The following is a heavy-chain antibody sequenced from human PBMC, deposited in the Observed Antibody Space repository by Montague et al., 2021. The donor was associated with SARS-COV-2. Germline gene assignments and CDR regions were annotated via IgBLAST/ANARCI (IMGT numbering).Heavy chain of an antibody. V-gene: IGHV3-48*03. D-gene: IGHD2-2*01. CDR3: APAVPVADDS. CDR1: GFNFGVYE. Sequence: SLRLSCAASGFNFGVYEMNWVRQTPGKGLEWVSYINDGSSVMYYADSVMGRFTISRDNAEGSLYLQMNSLRAEDTAVYYCAPAVPVADDSWGQGTLVTVSS. J-gene: IGHJ5*02. CDR2: INDGSSVM.